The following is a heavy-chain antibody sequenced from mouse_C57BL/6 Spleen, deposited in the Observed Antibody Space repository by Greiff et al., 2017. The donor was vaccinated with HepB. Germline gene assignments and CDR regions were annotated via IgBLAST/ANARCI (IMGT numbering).Heavy chain of an antibody. V-gene: IGHV14-3*01. Sequence: EVKLVESVAELVRPGASVKLSCTASGFNIKNTYMHWVKQRPEQGLEWIGRIDPANGNTKYAPKFQGKATITADTSSNTAYLQLSSLTSEDTAIYYCARRGIYYYGSSRYYYAMDYWGQGTSVTVSS. J-gene: IGHJ4*01. D-gene: IGHD1-1*01. CDR2: IDPANGNT. CDR3: ARRGIYYYGSSRYYYAMDY. CDR1: GFNIKNTY.